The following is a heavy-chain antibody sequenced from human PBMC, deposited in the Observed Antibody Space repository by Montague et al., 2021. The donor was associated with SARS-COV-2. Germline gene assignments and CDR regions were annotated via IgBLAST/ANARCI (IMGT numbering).Heavy chain of an antibody. D-gene: IGHD3-22*01. Sequence: TLSLTCTVSGASISSTNYYWSWIRQPAGKGLEWIGRIYSSGVTNYNPSLKSRVSISIDTSKNEFSLKLSSVTAADTAVYYCARIINHFDSDGPPPLFDLWGQGIRVTASS. CDR1: GASISSTNYY. CDR2: IYSSGVT. V-gene: IGHV4-61*02. CDR3: ARIINHFDSDGPPPLFDL. J-gene: IGHJ4*02.